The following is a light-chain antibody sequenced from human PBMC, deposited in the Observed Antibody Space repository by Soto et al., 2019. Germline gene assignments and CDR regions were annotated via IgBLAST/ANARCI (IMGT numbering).Light chain of an antibody. J-gene: IGKJ2*01. CDR1: QGISSY. CDR2: AAA. CDR3: QQHYSYPGT. Sequence: ALRMTQSPSSLSASTGDRVTITCRASQGISSYLAWYRQKPGKAPKLLICAAATLQSGVPSRFRGGGSETDFTLTVSSLQSEDFATYYCQQHYSYPGTVGQGTKLEIK. V-gene: IGKV1-8*01.